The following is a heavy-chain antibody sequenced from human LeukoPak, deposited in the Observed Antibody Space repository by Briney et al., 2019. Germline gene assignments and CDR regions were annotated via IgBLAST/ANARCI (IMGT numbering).Heavy chain of an antibody. D-gene: IGHD1-1*01. V-gene: IGHV3-23*01. CDR3: AKGRAGGWNGGDR. CDR2: ISGGGGGTT. Sequence: GGSLRLSCVVSGFTFSSCAMTWVRQAPGKGLEWVSAISGGGGGTTCYAESVKGRFTISGDNSKNTVYLQMHSLRAEDTAIYFCAKGRAGGWNGGDRWGQGTLVTVSS. J-gene: IGHJ5*02. CDR1: GFTFSSCA.